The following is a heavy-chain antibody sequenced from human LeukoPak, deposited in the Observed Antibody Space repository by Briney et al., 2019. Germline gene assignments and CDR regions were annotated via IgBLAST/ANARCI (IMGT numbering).Heavy chain of an antibody. Sequence: SETLSLTCTFSGGSISSYYWSWIRQPPGKGLEWSGDIYYSGSTNYNPSLKSRVTISVDPSKNQFSLKLSSVTAADTAVYYCARVGTYGSGSYLSWLDYWGQGTLVTVSS. V-gene: IGHV4-59*01. CDR2: IYYSGST. D-gene: IGHD3-10*01. J-gene: IGHJ4*02. CDR1: GGSISSYY. CDR3: ARVGTYGSGSYLSWLDY.